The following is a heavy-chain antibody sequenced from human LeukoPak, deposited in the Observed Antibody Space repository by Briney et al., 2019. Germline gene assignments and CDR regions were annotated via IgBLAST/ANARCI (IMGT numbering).Heavy chain of an antibody. J-gene: IGHJ4*02. CDR3: ARDVEYCSSTSCYGDY. Sequence: PGGSLRLSCVASGFTFSSYVMSWVRQAPGKGLEWVSGIGGSGGSTYYADSVKGRFTISRDNSKNTLYVQMNSLRAADTAVYYCARDVEYCSSTSCYGDYWGQGTLVTVSS. V-gene: IGHV3-23*01. D-gene: IGHD2-2*01. CDR2: IGGSGGST. CDR1: GFTFSSYV.